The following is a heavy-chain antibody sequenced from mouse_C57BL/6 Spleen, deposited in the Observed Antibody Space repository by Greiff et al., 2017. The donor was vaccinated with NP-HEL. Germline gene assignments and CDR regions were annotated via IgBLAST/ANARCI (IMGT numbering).Heavy chain of an antibody. D-gene: IGHD2-5*01. CDR1: GYTFTSYW. CDR2: IHPNSGST. V-gene: IGHV1-64*01. J-gene: IGHJ3*01. Sequence: QVQLQQSGAELVKPGASVKLSCTASGYTFTSYWMRWVMQRPGQGLEWIGMIHPNSGSTNYNEKFKSKATLTVDKTSSTAAMKLSSLTSEDSADYYCAKGYYSNDEGLAYWGQGTLVTVSA. CDR3: AKGYYSNDEGLAY.